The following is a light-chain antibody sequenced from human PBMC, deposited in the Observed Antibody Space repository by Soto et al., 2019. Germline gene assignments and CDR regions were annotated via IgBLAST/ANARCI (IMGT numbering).Light chain of an antibody. CDR1: QSISGTF. CDR3: QQYVTSSPRT. J-gene: IGKJ1*01. Sequence: VLTQSPDTLSLPPGERATLSCRAGQSISGTFLNWYQQKPGQAPRLLIYGASNRATGTPDRFSGSGSGTDFTLTITRLEPEDFAVYYCQQYVTSSPRTFGQGTKVDIK. CDR2: GAS. V-gene: IGKV3-20*01.